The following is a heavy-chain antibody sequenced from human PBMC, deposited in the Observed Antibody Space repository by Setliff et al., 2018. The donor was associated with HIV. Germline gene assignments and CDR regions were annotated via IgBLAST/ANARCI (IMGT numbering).Heavy chain of an antibody. CDR1: GGSFSGYY. D-gene: IGHD3-16*01. Sequence: PSETLSLTCAVYGGSFSGYYWSWIRQPPGKGLEWIGEINHSGSTNYNPSLKSRVTISVDTSKNQFSLKRSSVTAADTAVYYCARDYDYVWGSYYYYFDYWGQGTLVTVSS. J-gene: IGHJ4*02. V-gene: IGHV4-34*01. CDR3: ARDYDYVWGSYYYYFDY. CDR2: INHSGST.